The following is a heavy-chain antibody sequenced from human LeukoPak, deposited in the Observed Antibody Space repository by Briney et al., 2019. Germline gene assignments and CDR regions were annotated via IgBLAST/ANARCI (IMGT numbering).Heavy chain of an antibody. Sequence: SETLSLTCAVYGGSFSGYYWSWIRQPPGKGLEWIGEINHSGSTNYNPSLKSRVTISVDTSKNQFSLKLSSVTAADTAVYYCARGDSSGWYSFDLWGRGTLVTVSS. V-gene: IGHV4-34*01. D-gene: IGHD6-19*01. CDR3: ARGDSSGWYSFDL. J-gene: IGHJ2*01. CDR1: GGSFSGYY. CDR2: INHSGST.